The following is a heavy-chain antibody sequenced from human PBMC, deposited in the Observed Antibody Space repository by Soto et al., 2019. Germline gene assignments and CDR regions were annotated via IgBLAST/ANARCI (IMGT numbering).Heavy chain of an antibody. V-gene: IGHV1-69*08. J-gene: IGHJ5*02. Sequence: QVQLVQSGAAVKKPGSSVKVSCKASGGTFSSYTISWVRQAPGQGLEWMGRIIPILGIANYAQKFQGRVTITADKSTSTAYMELSSLRSEDTAVYYCARDGYYQLGGFDPWGQGTLVTVSS. CDR2: IIPILGIA. CDR1: GGTFSSYT. CDR3: ARDGYYQLGGFDP. D-gene: IGHD2-2*01.